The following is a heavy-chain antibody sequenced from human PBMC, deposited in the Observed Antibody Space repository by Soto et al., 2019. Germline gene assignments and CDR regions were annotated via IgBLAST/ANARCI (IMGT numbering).Heavy chain of an antibody. V-gene: IGHV4-59*01. CDR3: ARDDEAGSEYSQH. CDR2: IYYSGST. J-gene: IGHJ1*01. CDR1: GGSISSYY. Sequence: SETLSLTCTVSGGSISSYYWSWIRQPPGKGLEWIGYIYYSGSTNYNPSLKSRVTISVDTSKNQFSLKLSSVTAADTAVYYCARDDEAGSEYSQHWGQGTLVTVSS.